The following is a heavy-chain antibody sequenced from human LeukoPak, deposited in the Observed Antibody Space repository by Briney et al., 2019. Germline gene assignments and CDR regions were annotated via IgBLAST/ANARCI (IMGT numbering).Heavy chain of an antibody. D-gene: IGHD3-10*01. CDR3: ARASFTMVRGVITKPSYYYYGMDV. CDR2: INPNSGGT. J-gene: IGHJ6*02. V-gene: IGHV1-2*02. CDR1: GYTFTGYY. Sequence: ASVKVSCKASGYTFTGYYMHWLRQAPGQGREWMGWINPNSGGTKYARKFQGRVSMTRDTYISTAYMELSRLRSDDTAVYYCARASFTMVRGVITKPSYYYYGMDVWGQGTTVTVSS.